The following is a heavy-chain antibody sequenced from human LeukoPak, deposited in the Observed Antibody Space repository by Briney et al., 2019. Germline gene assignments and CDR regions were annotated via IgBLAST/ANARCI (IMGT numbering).Heavy chain of an antibody. D-gene: IGHD3-10*01. CDR3: ARVEEGYGSGRRENYYYYYMDV. CDR1: GGYIGSYY. V-gene: IGHV4-59*01. Sequence: PSETLSLTCTVSGGYIGSYYWTRIRQPSGKGLEWIGYIYHSGSTNYNTSLKSRVTISVDTSKNQFSLKLASVTAADTAVYYCARVEEGYGSGRRENYYYYYMDVWGKGTTVTISS. CDR2: IYHSGST. J-gene: IGHJ6*03.